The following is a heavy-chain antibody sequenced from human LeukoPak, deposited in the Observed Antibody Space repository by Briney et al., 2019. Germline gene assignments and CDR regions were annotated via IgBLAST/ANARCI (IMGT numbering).Heavy chain of an antibody. V-gene: IGHV3-23*01. Sequence: GGSLRLSCAASGFTFDDYAMHWVRHAPGKGLEWVSSISGSGGRTHYADSVKGRFTISRDNSKNTLYLQMNSLRAEDTALYYCATPPTVTRNYWGQGTLVTVSS. CDR1: GFTFDDYA. CDR2: ISGSGGRT. J-gene: IGHJ4*02. CDR3: ATPPTVTRNY. D-gene: IGHD4-17*01.